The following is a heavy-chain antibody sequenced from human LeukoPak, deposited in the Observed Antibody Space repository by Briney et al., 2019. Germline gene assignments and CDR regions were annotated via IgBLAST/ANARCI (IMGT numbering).Heavy chain of an antibody. CDR2: IYHSGST. J-gene: IGHJ4*02. CDR3: ARSVAGTTFDY. Sequence: PSGTLSLTCVVSGGSINSEYWLTWVRQPPGKGLEWIGYIYHSGSTYYNPSLKSRVTISVDTSKNQFSLKLSSVTAADTAVYYCARSVAGTTFDYWGQGTLVTVSS. V-gene: IGHV4-4*02. CDR1: GGSINSEYW. D-gene: IGHD6-19*01.